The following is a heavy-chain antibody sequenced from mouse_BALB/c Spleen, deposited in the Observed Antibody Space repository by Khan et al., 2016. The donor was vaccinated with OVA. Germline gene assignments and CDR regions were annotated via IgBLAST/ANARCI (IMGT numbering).Heavy chain of an antibody. CDR1: GFSLSSYG. D-gene: IGHD1-1*01. CDR3: ARPSSFSYAMDY. CDR2: IWSDGST. V-gene: IGHV2-6*02. Sequence: MQLQESGPGLVAPSQSLSITCTVSGFSLSSYGVHWVRQPPGKGLEWLVVIWSDGSTTYNSTLKSRLSISKDNSKSQVLLKMNSLQTDDTAMYXCARPSSFSYAMDYWGQGTSVTVSS. J-gene: IGHJ4*01.